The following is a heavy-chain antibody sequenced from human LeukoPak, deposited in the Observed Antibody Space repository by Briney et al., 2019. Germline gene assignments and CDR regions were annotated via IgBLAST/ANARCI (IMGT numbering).Heavy chain of an antibody. D-gene: IGHD6-13*01. CDR1: GFTFSSYS. Sequence: GGSLRLSCAASGFTFSSYSMNWVRQAPVKALEWVSSISSSSSYIYYADSVKGRFTISRDNAKNSLYLQMNSVRAEDTAVYYCARDFSSSWYGVGAFDIWGQGTMVTVSS. V-gene: IGHV3-21*01. CDR3: ARDFSSSWYGVGAFDI. CDR2: ISSSSSYI. J-gene: IGHJ3*02.